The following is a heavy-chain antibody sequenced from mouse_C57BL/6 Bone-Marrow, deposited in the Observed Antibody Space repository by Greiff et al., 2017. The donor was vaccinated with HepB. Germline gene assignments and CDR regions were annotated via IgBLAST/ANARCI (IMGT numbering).Heavy chain of an antibody. Sequence: QVQLQQPGAELVKPGASVKLSCKASGYTFTSYWMHWVKQRPGRGLEWIGRIDPNSGGTKYNEKFKSKATLTVDKPSSTAYMQLSSLTSEDSAVYYCARSGVITTVVALYYYAMDYWGQGTSVTVSS. CDR1: GYTFTSYW. CDR3: ARSGVITTVVALYYYAMDY. J-gene: IGHJ4*01. V-gene: IGHV1-72*01. CDR2: IDPNSGGT. D-gene: IGHD1-1*01.